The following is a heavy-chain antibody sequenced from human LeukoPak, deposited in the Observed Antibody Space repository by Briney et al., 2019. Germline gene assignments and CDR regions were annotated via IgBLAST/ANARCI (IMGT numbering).Heavy chain of an antibody. CDR2: ISSSSTI. Sequence: GGSLRLSCAASGFTFSSYNMNWVRQAPGKGLEWVSYISSSSTIFYADSVKGRFTVSRDNAKNSLYLQMNSLRDEDTAVYYCATLGPDYYYGMDVWGQGTTVTVSS. CDR1: GFTFSSYN. V-gene: IGHV3-48*02. CDR3: ATLGPDYYYGMDV. J-gene: IGHJ6*02.